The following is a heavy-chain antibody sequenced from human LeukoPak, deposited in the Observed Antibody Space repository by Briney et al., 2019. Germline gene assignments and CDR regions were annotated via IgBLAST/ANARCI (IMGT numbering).Heavy chain of an antibody. D-gene: IGHD4-17*01. Sequence: SETLSLTCAVYGGSFSGYYWSWIRQPPGKGLEWVGEINHSGSTNYNPSLKSRVTISVDTSKSQFTLKLSSVTAADTAVYYCARGYNSRWTTVTPRDAFDIWGQGTMVTVSS. CDR1: GGSFSGYY. CDR2: INHSGST. CDR3: ARGYNSRWTTVTPRDAFDI. J-gene: IGHJ3*02. V-gene: IGHV4-34*01.